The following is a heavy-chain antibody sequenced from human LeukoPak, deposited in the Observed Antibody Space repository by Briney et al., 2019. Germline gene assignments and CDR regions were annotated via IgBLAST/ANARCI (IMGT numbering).Heavy chain of an antibody. CDR2: IKNKVDGGTA. J-gene: IGHJ4*02. D-gene: IGHD1-7*01. CDR3: ATSHNWKYGGVDY. Sequence: GGSLRLSCAASGFTFSTYWMTWVRQAPGKGLEWVGRIKNKVDGGTADYAAPVRGRFTVSRDDSRNTLYLQMNSLKPEDTAVYYCATSHNWKYGGVDYWGQGTLVTVTS. V-gene: IGHV3-15*01. CDR1: GFTFSTYW.